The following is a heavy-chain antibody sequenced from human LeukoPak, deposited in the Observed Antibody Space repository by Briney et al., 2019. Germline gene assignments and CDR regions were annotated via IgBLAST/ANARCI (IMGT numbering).Heavy chain of an antibody. D-gene: IGHD3-10*01. CDR2: ISGSGGST. CDR1: GFTFSSYA. Sequence: PGGSLRLSCAASGFTFSSYAMSWVRQAPGKGLEWVSAISGSGGSTYYADSVNGRCTISRDNSKNTLYLQMNSLRAEDTAVYYCAKDHGFGEFNWFDPWGQGTLVTVSS. CDR3: AKDHGFGEFNWFDP. V-gene: IGHV3-23*01. J-gene: IGHJ5*02.